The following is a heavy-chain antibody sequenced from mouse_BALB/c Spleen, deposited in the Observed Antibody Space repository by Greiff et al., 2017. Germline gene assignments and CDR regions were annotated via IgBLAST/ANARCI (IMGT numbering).Heavy chain of an antibody. CDR1: GFSLSTSGMG. J-gene: IGHJ2*01. V-gene: IGHV8-12*01. CDR2: IYWDDDK. CDR3: ARQLIYYGYDVNFDY. Sequence: QVTLKVCGPGILQPSQTLSLTCSFSGFSLSTSGMGVSWIRQPSGKGLEWLAHIYWDDDKRYNPSLKSRLTISKDTSRNQVFLKITSVDTADTATYYCARQLIYYGYDVNFDYWGQGTTLTVSS. D-gene: IGHD2-2*01.